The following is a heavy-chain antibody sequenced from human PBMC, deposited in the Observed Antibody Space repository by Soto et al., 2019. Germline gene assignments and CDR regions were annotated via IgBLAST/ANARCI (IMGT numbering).Heavy chain of an antibody. Sequence: PGGSLRLSCAASGFTFSSYAMSWVRQAPGEGLEWVSAISGSGGSTYYADSVKGRFTISRDNSKNTLYLQMNSLRAEDTAVYYCAKANGGDPTNWFDPWGQGTLVTVSS. V-gene: IGHV3-23*01. CDR1: GFTFSSYA. CDR2: ISGSGGST. CDR3: AKANGGDPTNWFDP. J-gene: IGHJ5*02. D-gene: IGHD2-21*02.